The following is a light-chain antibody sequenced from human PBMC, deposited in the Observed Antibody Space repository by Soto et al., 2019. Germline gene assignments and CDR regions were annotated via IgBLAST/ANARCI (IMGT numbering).Light chain of an antibody. J-gene: IGLJ1*01. V-gene: IGLV2-8*01. CDR3: CSYAGSYSYA. Sequence: QSALTQPPSASGSPGQSVAISCTGTSSDVGGYNYVSWYQQHPGKAPKLMIYEVNKRPSGVPDRFSGSKSGSTASLTISGLQAEDEADYYCCSYAGSYSYAFATGTKLTVL. CDR2: EVN. CDR1: SSDVGGYNY.